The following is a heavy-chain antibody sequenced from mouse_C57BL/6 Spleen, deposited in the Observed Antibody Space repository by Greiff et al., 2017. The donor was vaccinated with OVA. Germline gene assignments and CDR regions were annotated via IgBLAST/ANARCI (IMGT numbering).Heavy chain of an antibody. CDR3: ARLYGSRRGYFDY. D-gene: IGHD1-1*01. J-gene: IGHJ2*01. CDR2: IYPRSGNT. Sequence: QVQLQQPGAELARPGASVKLSCKASGYTFTSYGISWVKQRTGQGLEWIGEIYPRSGNTYYNEKFKGKATLTVDKSSSTAYMELRSLTSEDSAVYFCARLYGSRRGYFDYWGQGTTLTVSS. V-gene: IGHV1-81*01. CDR1: GYTFTSYG.